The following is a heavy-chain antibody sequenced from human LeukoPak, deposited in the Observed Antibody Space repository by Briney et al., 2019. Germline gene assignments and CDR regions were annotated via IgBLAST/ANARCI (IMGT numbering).Heavy chain of an antibody. CDR1: GFTFSSYA. V-gene: IGHV3-30-3*01. J-gene: IGHJ4*02. CDR3: AKDGGLWVSAHWGDS. Sequence: GGSLRLSCAASGFTFSSYAMHWVRQAPGKGLEWVAVISYDGSNKYYADSVKGRFTVSRDNSKNTLFLQMNSLRAEDTAVYYCAKDGGLWVSAHWGDSWGRGTLVTVSS. D-gene: IGHD7-27*01. CDR2: ISYDGSNK.